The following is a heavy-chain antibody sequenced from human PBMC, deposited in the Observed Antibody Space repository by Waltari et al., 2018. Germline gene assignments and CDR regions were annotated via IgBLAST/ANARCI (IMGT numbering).Heavy chain of an antibody. D-gene: IGHD3-3*01. J-gene: IGHJ4*02. CDR3: ASNRKGHDFDY. V-gene: IGHV4-61*02. Sequence: QVQLQESGPGLVKPSQTLSLTCTVSGGSISSGSYYWSWIRQPAGKGLEWIGRIYTSGSTNYNPSLKSRVTISVDTSKNQFSLKLSSVTAADTAVYYCASNRKGHDFDYWGQGTLVTVSS. CDR2: IYTSGST. CDR1: GGSISSGSYY.